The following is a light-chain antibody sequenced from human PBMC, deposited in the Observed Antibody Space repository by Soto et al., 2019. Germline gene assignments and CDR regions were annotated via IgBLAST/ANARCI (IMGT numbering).Light chain of an antibody. Sequence: EIVMTQSPATLSVSPGERATLSCTARQSVSSNLAWYQQKPGQAPRLLIYGAPTRATGIPARLSGSGSGTVFTLTLSRLQSEDFAVYYCLQYNNWPPWAFDQGTKVEIK. J-gene: IGKJ1*01. V-gene: IGKV3-15*01. CDR1: QSVSSN. CDR3: LQYNNWPPWA. CDR2: GAP.